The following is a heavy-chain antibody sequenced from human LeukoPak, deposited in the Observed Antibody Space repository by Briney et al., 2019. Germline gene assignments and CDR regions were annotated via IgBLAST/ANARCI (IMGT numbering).Heavy chain of an antibody. D-gene: IGHD5-18*01. CDR1: GGTFSSYA. Sequence: ASVKVSCKASGGTFSSYAISWVRQAPGQGLEWMGGIIPIFGTANYAQKFQGRVTITADESTSTAYTELSSLRSEDTAVYYCARVVGGYSYGRNWFDPWGQGTLVTVSS. J-gene: IGHJ5*02. CDR3: ARVVGGYSYGRNWFDP. CDR2: IIPIFGTA. V-gene: IGHV1-69*01.